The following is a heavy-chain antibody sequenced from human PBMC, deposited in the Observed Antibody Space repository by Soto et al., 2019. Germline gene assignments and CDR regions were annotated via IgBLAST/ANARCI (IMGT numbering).Heavy chain of an antibody. J-gene: IGHJ6*02. CDR2: ISFDGIKK. CDR1: GFTFRNYD. D-gene: IGHD6-13*01. V-gene: IGHV3-30*18. Sequence: LRLSCAASGFTFRNYDMHWVRQAPGKGLEWMGVISFDGIKKYYADSVKGRFTISRDSSKNKLYLQMNSLRPEDTAVYYCAKPIVAAGYYGMDVWGQGTTVTVSS. CDR3: AKPIVAAGYYGMDV.